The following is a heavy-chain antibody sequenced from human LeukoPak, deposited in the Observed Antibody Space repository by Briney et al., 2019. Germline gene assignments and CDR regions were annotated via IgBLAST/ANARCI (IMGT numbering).Heavy chain of an antibody. V-gene: IGHV4-61*02. Sequence: RASETLSLTCTVSGGSISSGSYYWSWIRQPAGKGLEWIGRIYTSGSTNYNPSLKSRVTISVDTSKNQFSLKLSSVTAADTAVYYCAVVQQQLDTVDYWGQGTPVTVSS. D-gene: IGHD6-13*01. CDR2: IYTSGST. CDR3: AVVQQQLDTVDY. J-gene: IGHJ4*02. CDR1: GGSISSGSYY.